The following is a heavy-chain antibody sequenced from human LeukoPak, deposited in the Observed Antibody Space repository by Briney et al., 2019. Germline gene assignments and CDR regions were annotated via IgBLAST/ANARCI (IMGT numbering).Heavy chain of an antibody. CDR2: IHDSGST. D-gene: IGHD1-26*01. CDR1: GVSIRRYY. CDR3: ARHLNGGTYPLDH. V-gene: IGHV4-59*08. J-gene: IGHJ4*02. Sequence: KPSETLSLTCTVSGVSIRRYYWSWIRQPPGKGLEWMAHIHDSGSTYYNPSLKSRLTMSVDTSKNQFSLRLSSVTAADTAVYYCARHLNGGTYPLDHWGQGTLVTVSS.